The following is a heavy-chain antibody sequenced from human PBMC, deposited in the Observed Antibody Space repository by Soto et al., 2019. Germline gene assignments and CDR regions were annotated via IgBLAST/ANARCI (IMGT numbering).Heavy chain of an antibody. CDR3: ARDRGYCSGGSCYSGVNWFDP. CDR1: GYTFTSYA. CDR2: INAGNGNT. J-gene: IGHJ5*02. V-gene: IGHV1-3*01. Sequence: ASVKVSCKASGYTFTSYAMHWVRKAPGQRLEWMGWINAGNGNTKYSQKFQGRVTITRDTSASTAYMELSSLRSEDTAVYYCARDRGYCSGGSCYSGVNWFDPWGQGTLVTVSS. D-gene: IGHD2-15*01.